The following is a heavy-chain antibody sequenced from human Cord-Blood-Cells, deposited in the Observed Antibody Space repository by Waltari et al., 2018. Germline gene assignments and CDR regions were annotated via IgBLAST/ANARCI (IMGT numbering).Heavy chain of an antibody. CDR3: ARDLELRFLEWLLYY. CDR2: ISNGGRKK. J-gene: IGHJ4*02. CDR1: VFTFSSYA. V-gene: IGHV3-30*04. Sequence: QVQLVESGGGVVQPGRSLRLSCAASVFTFSSYAMPGVRQAPGKGLEVVVVISNGGRKKYYAESVKGRLTISRDNSKNTLYLQMNSLRTEDTAVYYCARDLELRFLEWLLYYWGQGTLVTVSS. D-gene: IGHD3-3*01.